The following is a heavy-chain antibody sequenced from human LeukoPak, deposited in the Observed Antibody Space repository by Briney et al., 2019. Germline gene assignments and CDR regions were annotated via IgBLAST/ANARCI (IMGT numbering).Heavy chain of an antibody. CDR1: GYTFTGYY. Sequence: ASVKVSCKASGYTFTGYYMHWVRQAPGQGLEWMGWINPNSGGTNYAQKFQGRVTMTRDTSISTAYMELSRLRSDDTAVYYCARYLNYYYYMDVWGKGTTVTISS. J-gene: IGHJ6*03. D-gene: IGHD3-9*01. V-gene: IGHV1-2*02. CDR3: ARYLNYYYYMDV. CDR2: INPNSGGT.